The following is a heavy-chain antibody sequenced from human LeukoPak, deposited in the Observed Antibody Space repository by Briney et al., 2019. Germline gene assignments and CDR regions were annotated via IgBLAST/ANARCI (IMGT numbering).Heavy chain of an antibody. D-gene: IGHD6-19*01. CDR2: ISGSGGST. CDR3: AHLPIAVAGFSY. V-gene: IGHV3-23*01. CDR1: GFTFSSYA. Sequence: GGSLRLSCAASGFTFSSYAMSWVRQAPGKGLEWVSAISGSGGSTYYADSVKGRFTIPRDNSKNTLYLQMNSLRAEDTAVYYCAHLPIAVAGFSYWGQGTLVTVSS. J-gene: IGHJ4*02.